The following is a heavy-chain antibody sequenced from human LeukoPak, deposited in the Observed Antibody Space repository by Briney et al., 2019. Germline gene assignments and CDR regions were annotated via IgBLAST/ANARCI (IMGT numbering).Heavy chain of an antibody. J-gene: IGHJ4*02. CDR3: ARDYYDSSGKPGY. CDR2: IIPIFGTA. D-gene: IGHD3-22*01. Sequence: ASVKVSCKASGGTFSSYAISWVRQAPGQGLEWMGGIIPIFGTANYAQKFQGRVTITADESTSTAYMELSSLRSEDTAVYYCARDYYDSSGKPGYWGQGTLVTVSS. V-gene: IGHV1-69*13. CDR1: GGTFSSYA.